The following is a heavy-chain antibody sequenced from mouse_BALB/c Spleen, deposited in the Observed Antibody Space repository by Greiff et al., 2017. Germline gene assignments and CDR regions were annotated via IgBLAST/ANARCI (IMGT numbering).Heavy chain of an antibody. J-gene: IGHJ1*01. D-gene: IGHD1-1*01. Sequence: LQQPGSELVRPGASVKLSCKASGYTFTSYWMHWVKQRHGQGLEWIGNIYPGSGSTNYDEKFKSKGTLTVDTSSSTAYMHLSSLTSEDSAVYYCARTLCYCDLHWYFDVWGAGTTVTVSS. CDR2: IYPGSGST. V-gene: IGHV1S22*01. CDR1: GYTFTSYW. CDR3: ARTLCYCDLHWYFDV.